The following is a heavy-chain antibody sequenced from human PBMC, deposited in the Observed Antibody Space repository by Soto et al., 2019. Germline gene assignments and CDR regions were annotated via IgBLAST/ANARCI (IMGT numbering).Heavy chain of an antibody. Sequence: PGGSLRLSCAASGFTFNTYWMHWFRQAPGKGLVWVSRINSGGGTTTYADSVEGRFTISRDNAKNTLYLQMNGLRAEDTAIYYCARWFTYGNFDYFDYWGQGTQVTVSS. CDR2: INSGGGTT. J-gene: IGHJ4*02. CDR1: GFTFNTYW. V-gene: IGHV3-74*01. D-gene: IGHD3-10*01. CDR3: ARWFTYGNFDYFDY.